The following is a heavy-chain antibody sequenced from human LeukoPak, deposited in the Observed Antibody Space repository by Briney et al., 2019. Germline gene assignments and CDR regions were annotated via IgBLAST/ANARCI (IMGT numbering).Heavy chain of an antibody. J-gene: IGHJ4*02. D-gene: IGHD6-13*01. Sequence: GGSLRLSCAASGFTFSSYGTSWVRQAPGKGLEWVPAISESGGSTYYADSVKGRFTISRDNSKNTLYLQMNSLRAEDTAVYYCAKGRYSSWYFDYWGQGTLVTVSS. CDR2: ISESGGST. CDR1: GFTFSSYG. CDR3: AKGRYSSWYFDY. V-gene: IGHV3-23*01.